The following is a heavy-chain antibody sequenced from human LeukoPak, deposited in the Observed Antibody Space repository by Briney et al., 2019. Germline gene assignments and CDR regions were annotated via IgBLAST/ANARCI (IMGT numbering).Heavy chain of an antibody. J-gene: IGHJ4*02. D-gene: IGHD6-19*01. V-gene: IGHV3-74*01. CDR1: GFTFSNYW. CDR3: VRGTSDWYGIDY. CDR2: INKDGTST. Sequence: PGGSLRLSCAASGFTFSNYWMHWVRQVPGKGLVCVSRINKDGTSTSYADSVKGRFTISRDNAKNALYLQTNSLRADDTAIYYCVRGTSDWYGIDYWGQGVLVNVSS.